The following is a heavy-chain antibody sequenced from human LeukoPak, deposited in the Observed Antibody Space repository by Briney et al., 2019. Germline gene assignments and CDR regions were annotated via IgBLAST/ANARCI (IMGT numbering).Heavy chain of an antibody. V-gene: IGHV4-30-2*01. CDR2: IYHSGST. Sequence: PSQTLSLTCAVSGGSISSGGYSWSWIRQPPGKGLEWIGYIYHSGSTYYNPSLKSRVTISVDRSKNQFSLKLSSVTAADTAVYYCAKDRYYDSSGYLDWYFDLWGRGTLVTVSS. CDR1: GGSISSGGYS. D-gene: IGHD3-22*01. CDR3: AKDRYYDSSGYLDWYFDL. J-gene: IGHJ2*01.